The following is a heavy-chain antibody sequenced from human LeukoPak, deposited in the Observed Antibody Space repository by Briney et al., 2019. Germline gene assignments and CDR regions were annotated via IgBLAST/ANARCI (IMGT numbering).Heavy chain of an antibody. CDR3: AGIRYSSSWSSNWFDP. CDR1: GYTFTGYY. D-gene: IGHD6-13*01. V-gene: IGHV1-2*02. CDR2: INPNSGGT. J-gene: IGHJ5*02. Sequence: APVKVSCKASGYTFTGYYMHWVRQAPGQGLEWMGWINPNSGGTNYAQKFQGRVTMTRDTSISTAYMELSRLRSDDTAVYYCAGIRYSSSWSSNWFDPWGQGTLVTVSS.